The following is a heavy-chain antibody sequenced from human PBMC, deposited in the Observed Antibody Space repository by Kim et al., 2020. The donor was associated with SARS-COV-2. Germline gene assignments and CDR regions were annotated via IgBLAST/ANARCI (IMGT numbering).Heavy chain of an antibody. CDR1: GGSFSGYY. D-gene: IGHD3-9*01. J-gene: IGHJ5*02. CDR2: INHSGST. V-gene: IGHV4-34*01. CDR3: ARGLGLRYFDWLSWFDP. Sequence: SETLSLTCAVYGGSFSGYYWSWIRQPPGKGLEWIGEINHSGSTNYNPSLKSRVTISVDTSKNQFSLKLSSVTAADTAVYYCARGLGLRYFDWLSWFDPWGQGTLAT.